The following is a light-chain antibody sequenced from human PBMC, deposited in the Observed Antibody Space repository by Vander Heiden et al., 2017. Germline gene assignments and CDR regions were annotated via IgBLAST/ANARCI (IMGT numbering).Light chain of an antibody. J-gene: IGLJ1*01. V-gene: IGLV1-40*01. CDR1: SSNIGAGYD. Sequence: QSVLTQPPSVSGAPGQRVTISCTGSSSNIGAGYDVHWYQQLPGTALKLLIYGNSNRPSGVPDRFSGSKSGTSASLAITGLQAEDEADYYCQSYDSSLSGLLVFGTGTKVTVL. CDR3: QSYDSSLSGLLV. CDR2: GNS.